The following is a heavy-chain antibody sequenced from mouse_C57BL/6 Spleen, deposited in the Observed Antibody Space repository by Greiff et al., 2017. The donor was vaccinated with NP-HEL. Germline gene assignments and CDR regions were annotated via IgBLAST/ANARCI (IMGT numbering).Heavy chain of an antibody. Sequence: VQLQQSGAELVKPGASVKMSCKASGYTFTSYWITWVKQRPGQGLEWIGDIYPGSGSTNYHEKFKSKATLTVDTSSSTAYMQLSSLTSEDSAVYYCARDYDYDDYWGQGTTLTGSS. V-gene: IGHV1-55*01. D-gene: IGHD2-4*01. CDR1: GYTFTSYW. CDR3: ARDYDYDDY. J-gene: IGHJ2*01. CDR2: IYPGSGST.